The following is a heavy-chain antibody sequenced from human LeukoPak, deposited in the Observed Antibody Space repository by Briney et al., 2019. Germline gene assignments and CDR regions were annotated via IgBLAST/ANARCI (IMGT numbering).Heavy chain of an antibody. V-gene: IGHV1-69*04. CDR1: GGTFSSYA. Sequence: SVKVSCKASGGTFSSYAISWVRQAPGQGLEWMGRIIPILGIANYAQKFQGRVTITADKSTSTAYMELSSLRSEDTAVYYCARVPGIAVAATTVSSYWGQGTLVTVSS. D-gene: IGHD6-19*01. CDR3: ARVPGIAVAATTVSSY. CDR2: IIPILGIA. J-gene: IGHJ4*02.